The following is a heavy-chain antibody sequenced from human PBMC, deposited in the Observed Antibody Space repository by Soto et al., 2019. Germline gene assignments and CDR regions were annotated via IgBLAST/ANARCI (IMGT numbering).Heavy chain of an antibody. Sequence: SETLSLTCTVSGGSISSSSYYWGWIRQPPGKGLEWIGSIYYSGSTNYNPSLKSRVTISVDTSKNQFSLKLSSVTAADTAVYYCARVAAAAPLTAIDYWGQGTLVTVSS. CDR1: GGSISSSSYY. CDR2: IYYSGST. CDR3: ARVAAAAPLTAIDY. D-gene: IGHD6-13*01. J-gene: IGHJ4*02. V-gene: IGHV4-39*07.